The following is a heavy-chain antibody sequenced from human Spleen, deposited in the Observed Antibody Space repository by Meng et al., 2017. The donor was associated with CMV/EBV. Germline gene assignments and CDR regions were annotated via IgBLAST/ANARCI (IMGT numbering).Heavy chain of an antibody. D-gene: IGHD3-22*01. CDR3: ARYAWHSMMPFDY. Sequence: QVPLQQWGAGLLKPSETLSLTCAVYGGSFSGYYWSWIRQPPGKGLEWIGEINHSGSTNYNPSLKSRVTISVDTSKNQFSLKLSSVTAADTAVYYCARYAWHSMMPFDYWGQGTLVTVSS. CDR1: GGSFSGYY. V-gene: IGHV4-34*01. J-gene: IGHJ4*02. CDR2: INHSGST.